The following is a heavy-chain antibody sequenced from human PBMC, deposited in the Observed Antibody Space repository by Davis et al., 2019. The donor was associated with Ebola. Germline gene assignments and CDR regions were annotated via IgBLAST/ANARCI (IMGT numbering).Heavy chain of an antibody. D-gene: IGHD6-13*01. CDR2: ISGSGGST. CDR3: AKDSSSWYKGFDP. Sequence: GGSLRLSCAASGFNFRSYGMHWVRQAPGKGLEWVSAISGSGGSTYYADSVKGRFTISRDNSKNTLYLQMNSLRAEDTAVYYCAKDSSSWYKGFDPWGQGTLVTVSS. J-gene: IGHJ5*02. CDR1: GFNFRSYG. V-gene: IGHV3-23*01.